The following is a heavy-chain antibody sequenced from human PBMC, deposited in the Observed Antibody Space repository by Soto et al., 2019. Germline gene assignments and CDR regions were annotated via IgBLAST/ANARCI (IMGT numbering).Heavy chain of an antibody. Sequence: QVQLVESGGGVVQPGRSLGLSCAASGFTFNTYGMHWVRQAPGKGLEWVAAISYDGINKYYADSVKGRFTISRDNSKNTLYVQMNSLRAEDTAVYYCARSAQPTRGIHWYFDLWGRGILVTVSS. D-gene: IGHD2-2*01. CDR3: ARSAQPTRGIHWYFDL. V-gene: IGHV3-30*03. CDR1: GFTFNTYG. CDR2: ISYDGINK. J-gene: IGHJ2*01.